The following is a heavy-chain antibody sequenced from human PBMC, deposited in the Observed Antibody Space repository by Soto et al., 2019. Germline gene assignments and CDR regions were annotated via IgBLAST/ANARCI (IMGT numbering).Heavy chain of an antibody. V-gene: IGHV4-34*01. J-gene: IGHJ6*02. CDR1: GGSFSGYY. CDR2: INHSGST. CDR3: EQLWLDLGYYYYGMDV. Sequence: PSETLSLTCAVYGGSFSGYYWSWIRQPPGKGLEWIGEINHSGSTNYNPSLKSRVTISVDTSKNQFSLKLSSVTAADTAVYYCEQLWLDLGYYYYGMDVWGQGTTVTVSS. D-gene: IGHD5-18*01.